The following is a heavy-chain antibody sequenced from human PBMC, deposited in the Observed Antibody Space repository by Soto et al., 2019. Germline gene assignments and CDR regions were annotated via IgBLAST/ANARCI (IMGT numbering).Heavy chain of an antibody. CDR3: VKGEYYYDSSGYYPFDY. J-gene: IGHJ4*02. D-gene: IGHD3-22*01. CDR1: GFTCSIYA. CDR2: ISTNGGST. V-gene: IGHV3-64D*06. Sequence: PGGSLRLSCSASGFTCSIYAMHWVRQAPGKGLEYVSSISTNGGSTDYADSVKGRFTISRDNSKNTVYLQMSSLRVEDTAVYCCVKGEYYYDSSGYYPFDYWGQGTLVTSPQ.